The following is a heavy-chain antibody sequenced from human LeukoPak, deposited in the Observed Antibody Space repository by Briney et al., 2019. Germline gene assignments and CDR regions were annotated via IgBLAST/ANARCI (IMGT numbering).Heavy chain of an antibody. D-gene: IGHD1-7*01. CDR1: GGSFSGYY. V-gene: IGHV4-34*01. Sequence: PSETLSLTCAVYGGSFSGYYWSWIRQPPGKGLEWIGEINHSGSTNYNPSLKSRVTISVDTSKNQFSLKLSSVTAADTAVYYCARVAGTQDYYYYMDVWGKGTTVTVSS. J-gene: IGHJ6*03. CDR3: ARVAGTQDYYYYMDV. CDR2: INHSGST.